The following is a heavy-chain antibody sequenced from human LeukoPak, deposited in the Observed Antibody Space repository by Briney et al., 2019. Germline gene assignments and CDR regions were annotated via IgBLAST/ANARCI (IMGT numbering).Heavy chain of an antibody. Sequence: HTGGSLRLSCGAPDSNIGTYAVTWVSQVPGKGLEWVSGMSGGGLSTYYARSVKGRFTISRDTSKNTFYLEMNSLGADDTALYYCAKDRISGQGGAARILDYWGQGILVTVSS. CDR2: MSGGGLST. CDR3: AKDRISGQGGAARILDY. J-gene: IGHJ4*02. CDR1: DSNIGTYA. D-gene: IGHD6-6*01. V-gene: IGHV3-23*01.